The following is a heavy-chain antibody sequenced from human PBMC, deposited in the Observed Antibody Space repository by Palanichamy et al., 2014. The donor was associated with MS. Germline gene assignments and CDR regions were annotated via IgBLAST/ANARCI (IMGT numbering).Heavy chain of an antibody. CDR2: ISGSGSST. J-gene: IGHJ6*02. CDR3: VKGVPGPGYGMDV. D-gene: IGHD3-3*01. V-gene: IGHV3-23*01. CDR1: GFTFSSHV. Sequence: EVQLLEVWGRALVQPGGSLRLSCAASGFTFSSHVMSWVRQAPGKGLEWASGISGSGSSTYYTDSVKGRFTISRDNSKKTLYLQMNSLRVEDTALYYCVKGVPGPGYGMDVWGQGTTVTVSS.